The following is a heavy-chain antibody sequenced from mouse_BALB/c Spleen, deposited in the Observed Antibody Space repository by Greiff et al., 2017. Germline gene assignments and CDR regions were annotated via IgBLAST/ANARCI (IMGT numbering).Heavy chain of an antibody. D-gene: IGHD1-2*01. J-gene: IGHJ4*01. CDR1: GFSLTSYG. CDR3: ARRGSLLRLEYAMDY. CDR2: IWSGGST. V-gene: IGHV2-2*02. Sequence: VMLVESGPGLVQPSQSLSITCTVSGFSLTSYGVHWVRQSPGKGLEWLGVIWSGGSTDYNAAFISRLSISKDNSKSQVFFKMNSLQANDTAIYYCARRGSLLRLEYAMDYWGQGTSVTVSS.